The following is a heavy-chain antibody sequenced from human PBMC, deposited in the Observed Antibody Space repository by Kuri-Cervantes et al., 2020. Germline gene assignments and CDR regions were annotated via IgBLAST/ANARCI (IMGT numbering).Heavy chain of an antibody. V-gene: IGHV3-9*01. CDR3: AKGENDYGDYVDY. CDR1: GFTFDDYA. D-gene: IGHD4-17*01. CDR2: ISWNSGSI. Sequence: SLKISCAASGFTFDDYAMHWVRQAPGKGLEWVSGISWNSGSIGYADSVKGRFTISRDNAKNSLYLQMNSLRAEDTAVYYCAKGENDYGDYVDYWGQGTLVTVSS. J-gene: IGHJ4*02.